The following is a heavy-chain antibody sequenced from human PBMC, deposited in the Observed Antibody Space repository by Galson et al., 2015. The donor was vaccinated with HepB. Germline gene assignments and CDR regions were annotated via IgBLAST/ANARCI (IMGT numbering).Heavy chain of an antibody. Sequence: QSGAEMKKPGESLKISCKGSGYTFTNHWIGWVRQMPGKGLEWMGIIFPGDSDTRHSPSFQGQVTISADKSINTAYLQWSSLKASDTAIYYCACAYSSSWFQGDAFDIWGQGTMVTVSS. J-gene: IGHJ3*02. V-gene: IGHV5-51*01. CDR2: IFPGDSDT. CDR3: ACAYSSSWFQGDAFDI. D-gene: IGHD6-13*01. CDR1: GYTFTNHW.